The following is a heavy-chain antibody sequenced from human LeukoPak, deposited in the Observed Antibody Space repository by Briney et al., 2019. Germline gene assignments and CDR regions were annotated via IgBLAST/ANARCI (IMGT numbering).Heavy chain of an antibody. J-gene: IGHJ2*01. V-gene: IGHV4-59*01. CDR2: IYSSGRT. CDR3: ARVGHPNCSGTSCRGFGQLDL. CDR1: GGSINDYY. D-gene: IGHD2-2*01. Sequence: PSETLSLTCTVSGGSINDYYWSWIRQPPGKGLEWIGYIYSSGRTNYNLSLKSRVTISVDTSKNQFSLKLNSVTAADTAVYYCARVGHPNCSGTSCRGFGQLDLWGRGTLVTVSS.